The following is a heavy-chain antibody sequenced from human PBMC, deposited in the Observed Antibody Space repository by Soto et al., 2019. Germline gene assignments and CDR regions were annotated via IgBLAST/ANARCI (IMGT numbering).Heavy chain of an antibody. CDR1: GGSISIYY. Sequence: SETLSLTCPVSGGSISIYYCSWNRQSTAKALESIAYIYYSGHTNCIIDLKSRVTISVQTSTNQFSLKLRSVTTADTDWYSCARVTAGWFDPWGQGTLVTVSS. V-gene: IGHV4-59*01. D-gene: IGHD6-13*01. J-gene: IGHJ5*02. CDR2: IYYSGHT. CDR3: ARVTAGWFDP.